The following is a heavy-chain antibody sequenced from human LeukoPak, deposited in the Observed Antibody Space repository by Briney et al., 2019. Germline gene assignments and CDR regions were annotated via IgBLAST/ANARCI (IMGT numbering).Heavy chain of an antibody. CDR2: ISSSSSYT. Sequence: GGSLRLSCAASGFTFSDYYMSWIRQAPGKGLEWVSYISSSSSYTNYADSVKGRFTISRDNAKDSLYLQMNSLGAEDTAVYYCARELSAAPDYWGQGTLVTVSS. J-gene: IGHJ4*02. V-gene: IGHV3-11*06. CDR3: ARELSAAPDY. D-gene: IGHD3-10*01. CDR1: GFTFSDYY.